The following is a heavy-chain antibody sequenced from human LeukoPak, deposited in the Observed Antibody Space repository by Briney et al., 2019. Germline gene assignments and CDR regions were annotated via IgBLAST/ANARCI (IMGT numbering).Heavy chain of an antibody. J-gene: IGHJ4*02. CDR2: ISDYNGNT. V-gene: IGHV1-18*01. Sequence: ASVNVSCKASGYTFTSYGLSWVRPAPRQGRAGVGWISDYNGNTNHAQKLQGRVTMTTDTSTSTASKELRSLRSGDTAVSYCARDPREYSSSWNINFDYWGQGTLVTVSS. D-gene: IGHD6-13*01. CDR3: ARDPREYSSSWNINFDY. CDR1: GYTFTSYG.